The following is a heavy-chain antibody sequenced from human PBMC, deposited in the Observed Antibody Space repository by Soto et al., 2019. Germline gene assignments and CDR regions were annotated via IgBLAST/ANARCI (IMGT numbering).Heavy chain of an antibody. CDR3: ARGPPYCSGGCLPARYYFDY. V-gene: IGHV1-2*04. CDR1: GYTFTDYY. CDR2: INPNTGGT. J-gene: IGHJ4*02. D-gene: IGHD2-15*01. Sequence: QVQLVQSGAEVKKPGASVKVSCKASGYTFTDYYIHWVRQAPGQGLEWMGWINPNTGGTNYAQKFQAWVTMTGDTSINTAYMELSRLRSDDTAVYYCARGPPYCSGGCLPARYYFDYWGQGTLVTVSS.